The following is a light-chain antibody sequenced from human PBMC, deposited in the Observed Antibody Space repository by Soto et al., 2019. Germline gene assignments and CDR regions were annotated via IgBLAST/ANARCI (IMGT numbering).Light chain of an antibody. CDR3: QQDGGSPIT. J-gene: IGKJ5*01. CDR2: AAS. V-gene: IGKV1-9*01. Sequence: IQLTQSPSFLSASVGDRVTITCLASQGISSNLAWYQQKPGKAPKLLIYAASTLQSGVPSRFSGSGSGTDFTLTITRLEPEDFAMYYCQQDGGSPITFGLGTRLEIK. CDR1: QGISSN.